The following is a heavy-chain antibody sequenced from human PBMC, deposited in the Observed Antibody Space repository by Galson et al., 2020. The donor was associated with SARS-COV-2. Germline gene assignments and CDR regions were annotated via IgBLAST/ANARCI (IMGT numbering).Heavy chain of an antibody. CDR1: GFTFKRYW. CDR2: IKEDGSET. D-gene: IGHD3-10*01. Sequence: GEYLKISCVVSGFTFKRYWMSWVRQAPGKGLEWVANIKEDGSETHYVDSVKGRFTISRDNAKNSLFLQMNSLRTEDTALYYCAREDPRGDVWVQGAMVAVSS. CDR3: AREDPRGDV. J-gene: IGHJ6*02. V-gene: IGHV3-7*01.